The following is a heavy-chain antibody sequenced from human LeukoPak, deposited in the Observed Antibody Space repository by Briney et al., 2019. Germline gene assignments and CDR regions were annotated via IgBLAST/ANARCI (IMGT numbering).Heavy chain of an antibody. CDR2: INTNTGNP. CDR3: ARVVGGGCSGGSCYHFFDY. J-gene: IGHJ4*02. V-gene: IGHV7-4-1*02. CDR1: GYTFTSYD. Sequence: ASVSVSCKASGYTFTSYDINWVRQAPGQGLEWMGWINTNTGNPTYAQGFTGRFVFSLDTSVSTAYLQISSLKAEDTAVYSCARVVGGGCSGGSCYHFFDYWGQGTLVTVSS. D-gene: IGHD2-15*01.